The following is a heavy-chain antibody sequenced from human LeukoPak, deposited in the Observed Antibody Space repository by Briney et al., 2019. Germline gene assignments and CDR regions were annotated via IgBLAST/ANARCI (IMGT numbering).Heavy chain of an antibody. D-gene: IGHD6-25*01. Sequence: PSETLSLTCAVYGGSFSGYYWSWIRQPPGKGLEWIGEINHSGSTNYNPSLKSRVTISVDTSKTQFSLKLTSVTAADTAVYYCASRNIAAWSYFDYWGQGTLVTVSS. CDR3: ASRNIAAWSYFDY. J-gene: IGHJ4*02. CDR1: GGSFSGYY. V-gene: IGHV4-34*01. CDR2: INHSGST.